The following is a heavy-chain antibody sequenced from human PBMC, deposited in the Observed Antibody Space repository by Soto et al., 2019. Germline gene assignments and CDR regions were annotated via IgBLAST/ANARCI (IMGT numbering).Heavy chain of an antibody. V-gene: IGHV5-10-1*01. CDR1: GYSFVTFW. CDR2: TDPADSYA. J-gene: IGHJ6*02. D-gene: IGHD2-15*01. Sequence: GESLKISCRGSGYSFVTFWITWVRQMPGKGLEWMGRTDPADSYARYSPSFEGHVTMSVDRSINTAYLQWSSLKASDSAIYYCAKHVEDFYFVLDAWGQGATVTVSS. CDR3: AKHVEDFYFVLDA.